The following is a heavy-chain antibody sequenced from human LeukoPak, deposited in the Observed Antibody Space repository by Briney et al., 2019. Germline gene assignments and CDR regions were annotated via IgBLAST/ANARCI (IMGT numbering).Heavy chain of an antibody. CDR2: ISYDGSNK. J-gene: IGHJ4*02. CDR3: ASDKATHYFDY. CDR1: GFTFSSYA. Sequence: PGGSLRLSCAASGFTFSSYAMHWVRQAPGKGLEWVAVISYDGSNKYYADSVKGRFTISRDNSKNTLYLQMNSLRAEDTAVYYCASDKATHYFDYWGQGTLVTVSS. V-gene: IGHV3-30*14.